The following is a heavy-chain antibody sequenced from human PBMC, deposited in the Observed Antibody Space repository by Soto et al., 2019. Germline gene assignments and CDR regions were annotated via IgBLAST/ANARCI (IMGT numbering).Heavy chain of an antibody. Sequence: EVQLLESGGGLVQPGGSLRLSCAASGFTFSTHAMSWVRQAPGKGLESVSSIGANGGSIYYADSVKGRFTISRDNSKNTLYLQMNSLRAEDTAVFYCAKASLPLGGFDFWGQGTRVTVSS. V-gene: IGHV3-23*01. CDR3: AKASLPLGGFDF. D-gene: IGHD3-10*01. CDR1: GFTFSTHA. CDR2: IGANGGSI. J-gene: IGHJ4*02.